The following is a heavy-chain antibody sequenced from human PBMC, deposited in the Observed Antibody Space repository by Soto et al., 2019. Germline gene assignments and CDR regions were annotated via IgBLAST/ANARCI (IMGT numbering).Heavy chain of an antibody. Sequence: QLQLQESGPGLVKPSETLSLTCTVSGGSISSSSYYWGWIRQPPGMGLEWIGSIYYSGSTYYNPSLKSRVTISVDTSKNQFSLKLSSVTAADTAVDYCARRPPDYETDFDYWGQGTLVTVSS. V-gene: IGHV4-39*01. J-gene: IGHJ4*02. CDR2: IYYSGST. CDR3: ARRPPDYETDFDY. CDR1: GGSISSSSYY. D-gene: IGHD3-22*01.